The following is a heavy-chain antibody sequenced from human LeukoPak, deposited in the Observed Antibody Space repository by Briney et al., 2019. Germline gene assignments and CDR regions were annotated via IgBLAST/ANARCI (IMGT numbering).Heavy chain of an antibody. CDR2: IYYSGST. Sequence: SETLSLTCTVSGGSISSYYWSWIRQPSGKGLEWIGYIYYSGSTNYNPSLKSRVTISVDTSKNQFSLKLSSVTAADTAVYYCAREALRDWYFDLWGRGTLVTVSS. CDR3: AREALRDWYFDL. CDR1: GGSISSYY. J-gene: IGHJ2*01. V-gene: IGHV4-59*01.